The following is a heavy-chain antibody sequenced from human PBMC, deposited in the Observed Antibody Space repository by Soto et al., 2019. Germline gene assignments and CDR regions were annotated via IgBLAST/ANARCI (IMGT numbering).Heavy chain of an antibody. J-gene: IGHJ4*02. CDR2: IRSKANTYAT. V-gene: IGHV3-73*01. D-gene: IGHD3-3*01. Sequence: GGSLRLSCAASGFTFSGSAMHWVRQASGKGLEWVGRIRSKANTYATAYGVSVKGRFTISRDDSRNTAYLQMNSLKTEDTAVYYCARGVYDFWSGHPKRLDYWGQGTVVTVS. CDR1: GFTFSGSA. CDR3: ARGVYDFWSGHPKRLDY.